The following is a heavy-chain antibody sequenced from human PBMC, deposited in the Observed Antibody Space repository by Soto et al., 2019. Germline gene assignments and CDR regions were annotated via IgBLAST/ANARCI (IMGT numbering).Heavy chain of an antibody. V-gene: IGHV3-23*01. J-gene: IGHJ6*02. Sequence: GGSLRLSCAASGFTFSAYAMSWVRQAPGKGLEWVSVISGSGDATYYADSVKGRFTISRDNSKNTLYLQMNSLRAEGTAVYYCAINDYGDFTASDYYYGMDVWGQGTTVTVSS. CDR1: GFTFSAYA. CDR3: AINDYGDFTASDYYYGMDV. CDR2: ISGSGDAT. D-gene: IGHD4-17*01.